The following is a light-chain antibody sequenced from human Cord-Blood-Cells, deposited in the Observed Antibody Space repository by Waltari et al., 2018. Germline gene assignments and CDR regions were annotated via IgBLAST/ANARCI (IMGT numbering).Light chain of an antibody. J-gene: IGKJ5*01. Sequence: DIQMTQSPSSLSASVGDRVTITCRASQSISSYFNWYQQKPGKAPKLLIYAASSLQSGVPSRFSGSGSGTDFTLTISSLQPEDFATYYCQQSYCTPITFGQGTRLEIK. CDR1: QSISSY. V-gene: IGKV1-39*01. CDR2: AAS. CDR3: QQSYCTPIT.